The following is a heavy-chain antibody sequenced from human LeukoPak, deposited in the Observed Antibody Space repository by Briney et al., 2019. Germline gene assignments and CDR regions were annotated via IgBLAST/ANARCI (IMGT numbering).Heavy chain of an antibody. D-gene: IGHD3-3*01. J-gene: IGHJ6*04. V-gene: IGHV1-46*01. CDR1: GYTFTSYY. CDR3: ARGTRGDFWSAAPRYMDV. CDR2: INPSGGST. Sequence: ASVKVSCKASGYTFTSYYMHWVRQAPGQGLEWMGIINPSGGSTSYAQKFQGRVTMTRDTSTSTVYMELSSLRSEDTAVYYCARGTRGDFWSAAPRYMDVWGKGTTVTVSS.